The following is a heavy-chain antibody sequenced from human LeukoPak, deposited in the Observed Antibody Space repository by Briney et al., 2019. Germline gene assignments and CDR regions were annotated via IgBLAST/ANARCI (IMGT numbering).Heavy chain of an antibody. Sequence: PSQTLSLTCTVSGGSISSYYWSWIRQPAGKGLEWIGRIYTSGSTNYNPSLKSRVTMSVDTSKNQFSLKLSSVTAADTAVYYCARDKHSSGWYDAFDIWGQGTMVTVSS. D-gene: IGHD6-13*01. CDR2: IYTSGST. CDR1: GGSISSYY. CDR3: ARDKHSSGWYDAFDI. J-gene: IGHJ3*02. V-gene: IGHV4-4*07.